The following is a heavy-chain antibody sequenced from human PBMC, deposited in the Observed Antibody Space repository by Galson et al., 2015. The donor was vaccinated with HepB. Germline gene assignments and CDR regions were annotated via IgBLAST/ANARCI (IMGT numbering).Heavy chain of an antibody. Sequence: SLRLSCAASGFTFSSYSMNWVRQAPGKGLEWVSSISSSSSYIYYADSVKGRFTISRDNAKNSLYLQMNSLRAEDTAVYYCARDSEATRIDYWGQGTLVTVSS. J-gene: IGHJ4*02. V-gene: IGHV3-21*01. CDR2: ISSSSSYI. CDR3: ARDSEATRIDY. CDR1: GFTFSSYS. D-gene: IGHD5-12*01.